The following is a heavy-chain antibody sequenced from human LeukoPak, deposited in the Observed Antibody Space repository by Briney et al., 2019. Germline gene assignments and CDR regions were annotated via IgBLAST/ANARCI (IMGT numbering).Heavy chain of an antibody. Sequence: SETLSLTCTVSGGSISGNAWSWIRQTPEKGLEWIGYIYKSGSTEYNPSLKGRVTISPDTSRNQFSLKLRSVAAADTAVYYCARDATFDPWGQGTLVTVSS. CDR2: IYKSGST. CDR1: GGSISGNA. J-gene: IGHJ5*02. V-gene: IGHV4-4*08. CDR3: ARDATFDP.